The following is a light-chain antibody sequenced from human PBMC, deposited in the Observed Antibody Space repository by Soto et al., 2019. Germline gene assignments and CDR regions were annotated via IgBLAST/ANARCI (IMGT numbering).Light chain of an antibody. J-gene: IGKJ1*01. Sequence: EIVMTQSPVTQSVSPGERVTLSCRASQSVRTNLAWYQHKPGQAPRLLIYGASTRATGVPARFSGSGSGTEFTLTISSLQSEDFAVYYCQQYNNWPKMFGQGTKVDIK. CDR3: QQYNNWPKM. CDR2: GAS. V-gene: IGKV3-15*01. CDR1: QSVRTN.